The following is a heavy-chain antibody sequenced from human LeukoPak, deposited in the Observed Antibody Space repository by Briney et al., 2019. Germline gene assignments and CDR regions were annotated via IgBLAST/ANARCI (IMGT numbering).Heavy chain of an antibody. V-gene: IGHV3-53*01. J-gene: IGHJ4*02. D-gene: IGHD6-19*01. Sequence: GSLRLSCAASGFTVSSNYMSWVRQAPGKGLKWVPVIYSGGSTYYADSVKGRFTISRDNSKNTLYLQMNSLRAEDTAVYYCARNGRDQWLASDYWGQGTLVTVSS. CDR3: ARNGRDQWLASDY. CDR2: IYSGGST. CDR1: GFTVSSNY.